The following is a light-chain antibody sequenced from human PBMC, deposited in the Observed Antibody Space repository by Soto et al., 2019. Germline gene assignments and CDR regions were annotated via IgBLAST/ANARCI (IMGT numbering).Light chain of an antibody. V-gene: IGKV3-20*01. J-gene: IGKJ4*01. CDR3: QQYGSSPGT. CDR1: QSVSSSY. Sequence: EIVLTQSPGTLSLSPGERATLSCRASQSVSSSYLAWYQQKPGQAPRLLIYNAFNRATGIPDRFSGSGSGTDFTLTISRLEPEDFAVYYCQQYGSSPGTFGGATKVDIK. CDR2: NAF.